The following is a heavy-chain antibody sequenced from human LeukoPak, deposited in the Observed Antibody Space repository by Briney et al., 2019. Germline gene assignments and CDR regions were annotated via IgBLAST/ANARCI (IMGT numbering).Heavy chain of an antibody. CDR2: IYYSGST. J-gene: IGHJ3*02. V-gene: IGHV4-61*08. D-gene: IGHD6-13*01. CDR1: GGSISSGDYY. Sequence: SETLSLTCTVSGGSISSGDYYWSWIRQPPGKGLEWIGYIYYSGSTNYNPSLKSRVTISVDTSKNQFSLKLSSVTAADTAVYYCARPGAAGSRAFDIWGQGTMVTVSS. CDR3: ARPGAAGSRAFDI.